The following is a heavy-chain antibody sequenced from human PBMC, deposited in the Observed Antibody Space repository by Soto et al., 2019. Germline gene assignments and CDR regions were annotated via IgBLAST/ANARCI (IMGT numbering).Heavy chain of an antibody. CDR3: ARENSAMGGYFDY. D-gene: IGHD1-26*01. V-gene: IGHV4-30-4*01. CDR1: GVSLTSGDYY. CDR2: IYYNGDT. J-gene: IGHJ4*02. Sequence: QVQMQESGPGLVRPSQTLSLSCAVSGVSLTSGDYYWNWIRQSPGKGLEWIGYIYYNGDTYYNPSLKGRVTFSLDTSKNHFSLKMTSLTAAVTAVYFCARENSAMGGYFDYWGPGSLVTISS.